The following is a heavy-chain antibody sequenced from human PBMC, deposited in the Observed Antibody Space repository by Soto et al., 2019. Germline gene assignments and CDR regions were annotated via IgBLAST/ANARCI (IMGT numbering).Heavy chain of an antibody. V-gene: IGHV3-66*01. D-gene: IGHD1-7*01. J-gene: IGHJ4*02. CDR2: IYSGGST. Sequence: RVLQAPGKGLEWVSVIYSGGSTYYADSVKGRFTISRDNSKNTLYLQVNSLRAEDTAVYYCARDSPFTAGTFDYWGQGTLVTVSS. CDR3: ARDSPFTAGTFDY.